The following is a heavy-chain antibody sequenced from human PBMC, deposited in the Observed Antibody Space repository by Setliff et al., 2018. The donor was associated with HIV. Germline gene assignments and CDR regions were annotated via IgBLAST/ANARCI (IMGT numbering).Heavy chain of an antibody. V-gene: IGHV4-61*09. J-gene: IGHJ4*02. CDR3: ARQPRWLQFPRYFDY. D-gene: IGHD5-12*01. Sequence: SETLSLTCSVSGDSISSGSYYWSWIRLPAGKGLEWIGQIHTTGSTNYNPSLKSRVTISVDTSRSQFSLKLSSVTAADTAVYYCARQPRWLQFPRYFDYWGQGTLVTVSS. CDR2: IHTTGST. CDR1: GDSISSGSYY.